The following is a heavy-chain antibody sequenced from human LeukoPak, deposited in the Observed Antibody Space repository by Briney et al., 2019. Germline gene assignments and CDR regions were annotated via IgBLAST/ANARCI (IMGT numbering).Heavy chain of an antibody. CDR3: TRERSTVTFDY. CDR2: VYYNGLT. J-gene: IGHJ4*02. CDR1: GGSISPHY. D-gene: IGHD4-17*01. Sequence: SETLSLTCTVSGGSISPHYWTWIRQTPGKGLEWIGYVYYNGLTSYNASLRSRLILSVGTARNQVSLKLTSVTAADTAVYYCTRERSTVTFDYWGQGTLVTVSS. V-gene: IGHV4-59*11.